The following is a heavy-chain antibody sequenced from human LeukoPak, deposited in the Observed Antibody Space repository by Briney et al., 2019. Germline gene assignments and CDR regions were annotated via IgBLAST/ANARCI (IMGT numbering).Heavy chain of an antibody. CDR1: GYTFTSYG. CDR3: ARHAYAYCGGDCYNFDY. J-gene: IGHJ4*02. V-gene: IGHV1-18*01. D-gene: IGHD2-21*01. Sequence: GASGKLCCTASGYTFTSYGISWVRQAPGQGLGWMGWFSAYNSNTNYAQKLQGRVTMTTHTSTRTAYLELRRMRSDDRAVYYCARHAYAYCGGDCYNFDYWGQGTLVTVPS. CDR2: FSAYNSNT.